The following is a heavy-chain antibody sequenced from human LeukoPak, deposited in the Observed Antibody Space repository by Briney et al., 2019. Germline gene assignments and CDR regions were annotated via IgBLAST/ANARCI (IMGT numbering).Heavy chain of an antibody. V-gene: IGHV1-18*01. CDR1: GYTFSNYG. CDR2: ISRYNGNT. Sequence: ASVKVSCKASGYTFSNYGISWVRQAPGQGLEWMGGISRYNGNTKYAPTFEGRVTMTTDTSTSTTYMELRGLRSDDTALYYCARRHSSTWYPAFWGQGTLVTVS. J-gene: IGHJ4*02. CDR3: ARRHSSTWYPAF. D-gene: IGHD6-13*01.